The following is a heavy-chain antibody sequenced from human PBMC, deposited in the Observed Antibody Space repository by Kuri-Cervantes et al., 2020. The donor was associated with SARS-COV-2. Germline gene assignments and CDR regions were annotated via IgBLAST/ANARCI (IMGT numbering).Heavy chain of an antibody. CDR3: AKDLESQQLVRGLVYYYYYMDV. CDR1: GGSVSSGSYY. J-gene: IGHJ6*03. D-gene: IGHD6-13*01. Sequence: GSLRLSCTVSGGSVSSGSYYWSWIRQPPGKGLEWIGYIYYSGSTNYNPSLKSRVTISVDTSKNQFSLKLSSVTAADTAVYYCAKDLESQQLVRGLVYYYYYMDVWGKGTTVTVSS. CDR2: IYYSGST. V-gene: IGHV4-61*01.